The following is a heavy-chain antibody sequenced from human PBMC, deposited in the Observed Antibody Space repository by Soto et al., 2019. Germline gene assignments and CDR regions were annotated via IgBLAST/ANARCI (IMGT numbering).Heavy chain of an antibody. Sequence: GGSLRLSCAASGFTFSNAWMSWVRQAPGKGLEWVGRIKSKTDGGATDYAAPVKGRFTISRDDSKNTLYLQMNSLKTEDTAVYYCTTDPVQRPYQLLWFGELNFDYWGQGTLLTVSS. D-gene: IGHD3-10*01. CDR2: IKSKTDGGAT. CDR1: GFTFSNAW. CDR3: TTDPVQRPYQLLWFGELNFDY. V-gene: IGHV3-15*01. J-gene: IGHJ4*02.